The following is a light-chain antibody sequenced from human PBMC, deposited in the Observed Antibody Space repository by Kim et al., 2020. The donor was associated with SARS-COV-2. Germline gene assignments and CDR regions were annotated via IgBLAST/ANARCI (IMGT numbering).Light chain of an antibody. V-gene: IGKV3-20*01. CDR2: GAS. CDR1: QSVSNRY. J-gene: IGKJ5*01. Sequence: EIVMTQSPSTLSSSPGERATLSCRASQSVSNRYLAWYQQKPGQAPGLLIYGASSRATGVPERFSGSGSGTDFTLTISRLEPDDFAVYYCQQYGSSPWTFGQGTRVEIK. CDR3: QQYGSSPWT.